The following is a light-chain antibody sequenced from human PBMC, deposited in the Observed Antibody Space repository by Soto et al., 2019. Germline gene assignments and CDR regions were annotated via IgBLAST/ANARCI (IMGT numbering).Light chain of an antibody. J-gene: IGLJ3*02. CDR2: RSD. Sequence: QSVLTQPPSASGTPGQRIIISCSGSSPNFGRNTVKWYRQLPGTAPKLLIGRSDQRPSGVPDRFSGSQSGTSASLAISGLQSEDEADYICAAWDDSLNAGAFGGGTKVTVL. V-gene: IGLV1-44*01. CDR3: AAWDDSLNAGA. CDR1: SPNFGRNT.